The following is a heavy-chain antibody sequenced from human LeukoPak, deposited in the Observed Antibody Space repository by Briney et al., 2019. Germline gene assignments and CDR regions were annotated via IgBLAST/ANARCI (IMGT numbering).Heavy chain of an antibody. J-gene: IGHJ4*02. V-gene: IGHV3-49*04. D-gene: IGHD1-26*01. CDR1: GFTFGDYA. CDR2: ITSKAYGATT. CDR3: SRHIVGARTFFDY. Sequence: PGGSLRLSCTASGFTFGDYAMSWVRQAPGKGLAWVGFITSKAYGATTDYAASVKGRFTVSRDDSKSIDYLQMNRPKSEDTAVYYCSRHIVGARTFFDYWGQGALVTVSS.